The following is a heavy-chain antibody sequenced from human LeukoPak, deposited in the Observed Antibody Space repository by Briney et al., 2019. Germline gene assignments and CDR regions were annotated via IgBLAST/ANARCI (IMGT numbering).Heavy chain of an antibody. CDR3: ARDSAEWARRWYFDL. D-gene: IGHD1-26*01. CDR1: GYTFTGYY. Sequence: ASVKVSCKASGYTFTGYYMHWVRQAPGQGLEWMGWINPNSGGTNYAQKFQGRVTMTRDTSISTAYMELSRLRSDDTAVYYCARDSAEWARRWYFDLWGHGTLVTVSS. CDR2: INPNSGGT. V-gene: IGHV1-2*02. J-gene: IGHJ2*01.